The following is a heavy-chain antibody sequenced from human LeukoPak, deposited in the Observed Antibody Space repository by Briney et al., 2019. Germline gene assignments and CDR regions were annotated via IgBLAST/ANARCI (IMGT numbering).Heavy chain of an antibody. Sequence: SETLSLTCIVSGGSISSSSYYWGWLRQPPGRGLEWIGSIHYSGSTYYNPSLKSRVTTSVDTSKNQFSLKLSPVTAADTALYYCARHGGAARGYYYYMDVWGKGTTVTVSS. J-gene: IGHJ6*03. CDR3: ARHGGAARGYYYYMDV. V-gene: IGHV4-39*01. CDR2: IHYSGST. CDR1: GGSISSSSYY. D-gene: IGHD6-6*01.